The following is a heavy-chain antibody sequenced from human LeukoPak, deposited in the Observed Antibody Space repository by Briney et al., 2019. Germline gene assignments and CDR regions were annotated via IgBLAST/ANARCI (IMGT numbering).Heavy chain of an antibody. Sequence: KTSETLSLTCTVSGGSISSYYWSWIRQPPGKGLEWIGYIYYSGSTNYNPSLKSRVTISVDTSKNQFSLKLSSVTAADTAVYYCARHRRTLGEWAFFDYWGRGTLVTVSS. J-gene: IGHJ4*02. CDR1: GGSISSYY. D-gene: IGHD2-8*01. CDR3: ARHRRTLGEWAFFDY. CDR2: IYYSGST. V-gene: IGHV4-59*08.